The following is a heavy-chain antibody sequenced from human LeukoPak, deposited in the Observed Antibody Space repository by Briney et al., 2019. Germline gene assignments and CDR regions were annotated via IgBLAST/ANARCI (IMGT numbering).Heavy chain of an antibody. D-gene: IGHD2-2*01. CDR3: AKDRHVVPAAIWLS. Sequence: PGGSLRLSCAASGFSFNNYAMSWVRQAPGKGLEWVSLIIASSGDTFYADSVKGRFTISRDNSKNTLYLQMNSLRAEDTAVYYCAKDRHVVPAAIWLSWGQGTLVTVSS. CDR1: GFSFNNYA. V-gene: IGHV3-23*01. J-gene: IGHJ4*02. CDR2: IIASSGDT.